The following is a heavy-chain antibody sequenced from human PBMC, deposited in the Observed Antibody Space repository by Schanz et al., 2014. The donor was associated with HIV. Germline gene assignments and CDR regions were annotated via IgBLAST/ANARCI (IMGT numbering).Heavy chain of an antibody. V-gene: IGHV3-30*03. D-gene: IGHD2-15*01. J-gene: IGHJ6*02. Sequence: QVHLVESGGGVVQPGRSLRLSCVGSGFIFSNYGIHWVRQAPGKGLEWVAIISFDGSNKYYADSVKGRFTISRDNSKNTLYLQMNSLRAEDTAVYYCARRSTPGGYYGMDVWGQGTTVTVSS. CDR3: ARRSTPGGYYGMDV. CDR1: GFIFSNYG. CDR2: ISFDGSNK.